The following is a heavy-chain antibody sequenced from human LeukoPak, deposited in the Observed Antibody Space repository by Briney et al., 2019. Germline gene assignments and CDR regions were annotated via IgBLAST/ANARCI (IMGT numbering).Heavy chain of an antibody. CDR3: ASGVAAAGHNWFDP. V-gene: IGHV1-2*04. CDR2: INPNSGGT. Sequence: ATVKVSCKASGYTFTGYYMHWVRQAPGQGLEWMGWINPNSGGTNYAQKFQGWVTMTRDTSISTAYMELSRLRSDDTAVYYCASGVAAAGHNWFDPWGQGTLVTVSS. J-gene: IGHJ5*02. D-gene: IGHD6-13*01. CDR1: GYTFTGYY.